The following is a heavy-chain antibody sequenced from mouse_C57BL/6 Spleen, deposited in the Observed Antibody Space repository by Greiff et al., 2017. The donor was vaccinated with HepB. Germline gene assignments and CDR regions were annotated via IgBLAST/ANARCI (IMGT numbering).Heavy chain of an antibody. CDR2: IDPDNGDT. CDR1: GFNFKDYY. V-gene: IGHV14-4*01. J-gene: IGHJ4*01. CDR3: TTGYDGSSYRSYYAMDD. Sequence: VQLQQSGAELVRPGASVKLSCTASGFNFKDYYMHWVKQRPEQGLEWIGRIDPDNGDTEYASKFQGKATITADTSSNTAYLQLSSLTSEDTAVYYCTTGYDGSSYRSYYAMDDWGTGTSVTVSS. D-gene: IGHD1-1*01.